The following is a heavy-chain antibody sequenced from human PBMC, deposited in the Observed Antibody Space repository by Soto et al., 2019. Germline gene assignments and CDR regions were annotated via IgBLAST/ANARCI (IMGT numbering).Heavy chain of an antibody. Sequence: SGPTLVNPTETLTLTCTVSGFSLTTGKMGVSWIRQPPGKALEWLAHIFSDNERSYSTSLQGRLTVSKDTSGSQVVLSMTNVDPVDTATYYCARMNVDSYQFYYAMDVWGQGTTVTVSS. CDR2: IFSDNER. J-gene: IGHJ6*02. V-gene: IGHV2-26*01. CDR3: ARMNVDSYQFYYAMDV. D-gene: IGHD4-17*01. CDR1: GFSLTTGKMG.